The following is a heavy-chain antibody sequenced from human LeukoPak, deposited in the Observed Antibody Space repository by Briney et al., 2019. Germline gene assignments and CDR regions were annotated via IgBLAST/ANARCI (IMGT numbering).Heavy chain of an antibody. CDR2: INGNGIST. V-gene: IGHV3-23*01. J-gene: IGHJ4*02. D-gene: IGHD6-13*01. Sequence: GGSLRLSCAASGFIFSSYAMSWVRQAPGKGPEWVSGINGNGISTFYADSVKGQFTISRDNSKNTLYLQMNSLRAEDTAIYYCAKGGSSWARFDDWGQGTLVTVSS. CDR1: GFIFSSYA. CDR3: AKGGSSWARFDD.